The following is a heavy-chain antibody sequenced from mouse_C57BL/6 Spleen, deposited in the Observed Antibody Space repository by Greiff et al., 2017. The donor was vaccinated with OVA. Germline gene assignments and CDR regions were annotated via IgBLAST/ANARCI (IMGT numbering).Heavy chain of an antibody. J-gene: IGHJ4*01. CDR1: GYTFTSYD. CDR2: IYPRDGST. Sequence: VQLQQSGPELVKPGASVKLSCKASGYTFTSYDLNWVKQRPGQGLEWIGWIYPRDGSTKYNEKFKGKATLTVDTTSNTAYMELHSLTSEDSAVYFYARELPSYAMDYWGQGTSVTVSS. V-gene: IGHV1-85*01. CDR3: ARELPSYAMDY.